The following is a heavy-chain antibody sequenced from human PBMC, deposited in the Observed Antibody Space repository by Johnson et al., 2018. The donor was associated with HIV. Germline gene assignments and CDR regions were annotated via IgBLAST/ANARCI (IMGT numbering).Heavy chain of an antibody. D-gene: IGHD1-1*01. CDR2: ISYDGSNK. CDR1: GFTVSSNY. CDR3: ASRYTVDAFDI. Sequence: QMLLVESGGGLVQPGGSLRLSCVVSGFTVSSNYITWVRQAPGKGLEWVAAISYDGSNKYYADSVKGRFTISRDNSKNTLYLQMNSLRAEDTAVYYCASRYTVDAFDIWGQGTMVTVSS. V-gene: IGHV3-30*03. J-gene: IGHJ3*02.